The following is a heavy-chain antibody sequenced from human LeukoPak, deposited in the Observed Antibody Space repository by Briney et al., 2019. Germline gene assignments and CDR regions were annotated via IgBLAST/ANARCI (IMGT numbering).Heavy chain of an antibody. CDR2: INSDGSST. V-gene: IGHV3-74*01. D-gene: IGHD1-20*01. CDR3: AREGITGTTSPYFDY. J-gene: IGHJ4*02. CDR1: GFTFSSYW. Sequence: PGGSLRLSCAASGFTFSSYWMHWVRQAPGKGLVWVSRINSDGSSTSYADSVKGRFTISRDNAKNTLYLQMNSLRAEDTAVYYCAREGITGTTSPYFDYWGQGTLVTVSS.